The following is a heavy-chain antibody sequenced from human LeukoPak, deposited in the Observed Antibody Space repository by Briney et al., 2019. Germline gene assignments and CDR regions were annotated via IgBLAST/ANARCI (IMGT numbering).Heavy chain of an antibody. V-gene: IGHV3-11*01. CDR3: ARAGGYRGATRYFDY. CDR1: GFTFGDYA. CDR2: ISSSGSTI. D-gene: IGHD1-26*01. J-gene: IGHJ4*02. Sequence: GGSLRLSCTASGFTFGDYAMSWIRQAPGKGLEWVSYISSSGSTIYYADSVKGRFTISRDNAKNSLYLQMNSLRAEDTAVYYCARAGGYRGATRYFDYWGQGTLVTVSS.